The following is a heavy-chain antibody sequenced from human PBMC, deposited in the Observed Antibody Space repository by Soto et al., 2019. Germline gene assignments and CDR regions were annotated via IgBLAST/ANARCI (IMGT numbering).Heavy chain of an antibody. V-gene: IGHV3-53*01. J-gene: IGHJ4*02. CDR2: IYSSGST. CDR1: GFTVSNNY. CDR3: ARGYSYTQPVFDY. Sequence: GGSLRLSCAASGFTVSNNYMTWVRQAPGKGLEWVSFIYSSGSTYYADSVKGRFTISRDNFKNTLYLQMNSLRAEDTAIYYCARGYSYTQPVFDYWGLGTLVTVSS. D-gene: IGHD5-18*01.